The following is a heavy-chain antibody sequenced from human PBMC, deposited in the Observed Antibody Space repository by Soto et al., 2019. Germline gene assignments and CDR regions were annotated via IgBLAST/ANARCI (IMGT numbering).Heavy chain of an antibody. D-gene: IGHD3-10*01. J-gene: IGHJ6*03. Sequence: ASVKVSCKASGYTFNSYYMHWVRQDPGQGLEWMGIINPSGGSTSYAQKFQGRVTMTRDTSTSTVYMELSSLRSEDTAVYYCARRGWFGPYYYYYYMDVWGKGTTVTVSS. CDR1: GYTFNSYY. CDR3: ARRGWFGPYYYYYYMDV. V-gene: IGHV1-46*02. CDR2: INPSGGST.